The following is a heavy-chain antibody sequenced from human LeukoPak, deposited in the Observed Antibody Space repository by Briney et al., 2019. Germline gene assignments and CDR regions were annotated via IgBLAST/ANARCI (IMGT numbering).Heavy chain of an antibody. Sequence: PGGSLRLSCAASGFTFSGYGMHWVRQAPGKGLEWVALISYDGSNKYYADSVKGQFTISRDNSKNTLYLQLNSLRAEDTAVYSGAKSLMIVVLNSFDYWGQGTLVTVSS. J-gene: IGHJ4*02. CDR3: AKSLMIVVLNSFDY. V-gene: IGHV3-30*18. CDR1: GFTFSGYG. D-gene: IGHD3-22*01. CDR2: ISYDGSNK.